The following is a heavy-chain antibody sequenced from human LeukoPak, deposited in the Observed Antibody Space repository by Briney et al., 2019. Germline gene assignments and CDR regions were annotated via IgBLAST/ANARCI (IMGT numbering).Heavy chain of an antibody. J-gene: IGHJ4*02. CDR1: GESFSGYY. CDR2: INHSGST. CDR3: ARGGIAAAGLYFDY. D-gene: IGHD6-13*01. Sequence: SETLSLTCAVYGESFSGYYWSWIRQPPGKGLEWIGEINHSGSTNYNPSLKSRVTISVDTSKNQFSLKLSSVTAADTAVYYCARGGIAAAGLYFDYWGQGTLVTVSS. V-gene: IGHV4-34*01.